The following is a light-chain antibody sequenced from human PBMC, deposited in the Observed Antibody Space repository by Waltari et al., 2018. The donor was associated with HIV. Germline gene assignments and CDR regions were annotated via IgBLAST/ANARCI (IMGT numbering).Light chain of an antibody. J-gene: IGLJ3*02. CDR2: HVN. V-gene: IGLV2-14*03. CDR1: AAVIGGSNS. CDR3: SSYMDYGTLV. Sequence: QSDLTQPASVSGSPGPSVTISCTGPAAVIGGSNSVSWYQHHPGKAPKLIMFHVNNRPTGISSRFSGSKSGNTASLTISGLQTEDEADFYCSSYMDYGTLVFGGGTKLTVL.